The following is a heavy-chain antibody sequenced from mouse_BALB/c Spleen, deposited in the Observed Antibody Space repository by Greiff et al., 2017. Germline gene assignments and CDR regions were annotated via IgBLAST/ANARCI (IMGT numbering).Heavy chain of an antibody. CDR1: GFTFSSYA. CDR2: ISSGGST. J-gene: IGHJ4*01. CDR3: ARGGQANWDVYYAMDY. Sequence: DVQLVESGGGLVKPGGSLKLSCAASGFTFSSYAMSWVRQTPEKRLEWVASISSGGSTYYPDSVKGRFTISRDNARNILYLQMSSLRSEDTAMYYCARGGQANWDVYYAMDYWGQGTSVTVSS. D-gene: IGHD4-1*01. V-gene: IGHV5-6-5*01.